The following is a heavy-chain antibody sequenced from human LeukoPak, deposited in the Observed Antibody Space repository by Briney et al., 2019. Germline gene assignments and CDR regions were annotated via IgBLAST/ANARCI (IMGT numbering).Heavy chain of an antibody. Sequence: GASVKVSCKASGHTFTGYYMHWVRQAPGQGLEWMGWINPNSGGTNYAQKFQGRVTMTRDTSISTAYMELSRLRSDDTAVYYCARENPLSFMVRGVILWFDPWGQGTLATVSS. V-gene: IGHV1-2*02. CDR3: ARENPLSFMVRGVILWFDP. CDR2: INPNSGGT. J-gene: IGHJ5*02. CDR1: GHTFTGYY. D-gene: IGHD3-10*01.